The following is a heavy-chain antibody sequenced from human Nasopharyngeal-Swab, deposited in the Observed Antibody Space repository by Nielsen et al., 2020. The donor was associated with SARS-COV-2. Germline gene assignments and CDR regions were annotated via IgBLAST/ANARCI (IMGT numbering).Heavy chain of an antibody. CDR2: INHSGST. J-gene: IGHJ5*02. CDR1: GGSFSGYY. CDR3: ARGRVGATSKKNWFDP. D-gene: IGHD1-26*01. V-gene: IGHV4-34*01. Sequence: SETLSLTCAVYGGSFSGYYWSWIRQPPGKGLEWIGEINHSGSTNYNLSLKSRVTISVDTSKNQFSLKLSSVTAADTAVYYCARGRVGATSKKNWFDPWGQGTLVTVSS.